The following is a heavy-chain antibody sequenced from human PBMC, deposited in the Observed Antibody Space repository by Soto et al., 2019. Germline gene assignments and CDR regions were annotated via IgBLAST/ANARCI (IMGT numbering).Heavy chain of an antibody. CDR3: ARRWDSSSIPFDY. V-gene: IGHV4-39*01. J-gene: IGHJ4*02. D-gene: IGHD6-6*01. CDR1: GGSISSSSYY. CDR2: IYYSGST. Sequence: SETLSLTCTVSGGSISSSSYYWGWIRQPPGKGLEWIGSIYYSGSTYYNPSLKSRVTISVDTSKNQFSLKLSSVTAADTAVYYCARRWDSSSIPFDYWGQGTLVTVSS.